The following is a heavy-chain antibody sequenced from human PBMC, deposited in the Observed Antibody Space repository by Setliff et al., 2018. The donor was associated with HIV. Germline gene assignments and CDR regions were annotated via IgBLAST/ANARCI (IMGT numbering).Heavy chain of an antibody. CDR3: ARLGEF. D-gene: IGHD3-16*01. CDR1: GVSISSYY. Sequence: SETLSLTCTVSGVSISSYYWSWIRQPPGKGLEWIGYISYTDSTAYNPSLKSRVSISIDTSKNQFSLNLTSVTAADTAVYYCARLGEFWSQGSLVTVSS. CDR2: ISYTDST. J-gene: IGHJ4*02. V-gene: IGHV4-59*12.